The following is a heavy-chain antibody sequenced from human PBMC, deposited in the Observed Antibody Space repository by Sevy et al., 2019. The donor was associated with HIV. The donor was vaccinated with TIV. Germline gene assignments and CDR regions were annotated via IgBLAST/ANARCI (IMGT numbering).Heavy chain of an antibody. D-gene: IGHD2-21*02. J-gene: IGHJ4*02. V-gene: IGHV3-30*09. CDR2: ISYDGSKK. CDR3: ARVGVSYCTDDCYHRFDY. Sequence: GGSLRLSCAASGFNLSSYALLWVRQAPGKGLEWVSLISYDGSKKYYSYSVKGRFAISRDESKTTLFLQMNSLRSEDTAIYYCARVGVSYCTDDCYHRFDYWGRGTLVTVSS. CDR1: GFNLSSYA.